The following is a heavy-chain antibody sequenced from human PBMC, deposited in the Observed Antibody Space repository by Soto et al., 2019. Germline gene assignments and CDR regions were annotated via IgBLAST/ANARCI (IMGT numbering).Heavy chain of an antibody. CDR2: IRSKAYGGTT. CDR3: TRAGCSTSCYAWFDP. J-gene: IGHJ5*02. CDR1: GFTFGDYA. Sequence: LRLSCTASGFTFGDYAMSWFRQAPGKGLEWVGFIRSKAYGGTTEYAASVKGRFTISRDDSKSIAYLQMNSLKTEDTAVYYCTRAGCSTSCYAWFDPWGQGTLVTVSS. D-gene: IGHD2-2*01. V-gene: IGHV3-49*03.